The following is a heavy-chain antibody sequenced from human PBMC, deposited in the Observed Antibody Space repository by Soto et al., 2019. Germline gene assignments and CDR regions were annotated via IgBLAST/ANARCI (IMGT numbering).Heavy chain of an antibody. CDR1: GYTFTGYY. J-gene: IGHJ4*02. D-gene: IGHD1-1*01. CDR2: IKANSGGT. V-gene: IGHV1-2*02. Sequence: QVQLVQSGAEVKKPGASVKVSCKASGYTFTGYYMHWVRQAPGQGLEWMGWIKANSGGTNYAQRFQGRVTMTRDTFISTAYMELSRLRSDDTAVYYCVSVTGTWATFDYWGQGTLVTVSS. CDR3: VSVTGTWATFDY.